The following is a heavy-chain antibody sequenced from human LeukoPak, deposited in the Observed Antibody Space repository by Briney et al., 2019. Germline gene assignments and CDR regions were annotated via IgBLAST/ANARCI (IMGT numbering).Heavy chain of an antibody. J-gene: IGHJ4*02. D-gene: IGHD3-9*01. CDR2: INPKSGNT. V-gene: IGHV1-8*01. CDR3: ARVYVLRYFDWLFDRPPHSPQYFDY. Sequence: GAPVKVSCKASGYTFSTYDINWVRQAAGQGLQWMGWINPKSGNTYYAEDFQGRVTMSSNTSTNTAYMELSSLRSEDTAVYYCARVYVLRYFDWLFDRPPHSPQYFDYWGQGTLVTVSS. CDR1: GYTFSTYD.